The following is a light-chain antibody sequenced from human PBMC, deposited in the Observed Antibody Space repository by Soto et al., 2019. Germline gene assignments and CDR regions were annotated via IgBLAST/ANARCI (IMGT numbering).Light chain of an antibody. Sequence: EIVMTQSPATLSVSPGERATLSCRASQSVSSNLAWYQQKPGQAPRLLIYGASTRATGIPARFSGSGSGTAFSLTISGLQAEDFAVYYCQHSSTFGQGTKLEIK. CDR1: QSVSSN. CDR2: GAS. J-gene: IGKJ2*02. CDR3: QHSST. V-gene: IGKV3-15*01.